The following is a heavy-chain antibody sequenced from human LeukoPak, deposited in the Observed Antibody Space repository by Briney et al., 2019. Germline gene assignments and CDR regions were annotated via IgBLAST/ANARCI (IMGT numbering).Heavy chain of an antibody. CDR3: ANEVELRWPY. V-gene: IGHV3-74*01. J-gene: IGHJ4*02. CDR1: GFTFSNYW. CDR2: INSDGSST. D-gene: IGHD4-23*01. Sequence: GGSLRLSCAASGFTFSNYWMHWVRQAPGKGLVWVSRINSDGSSTNYADSVKGRFTISRDNAKNTLYLQMNSLRAEDTAVYYCANEVELRWPYWGQGTLVTVSS.